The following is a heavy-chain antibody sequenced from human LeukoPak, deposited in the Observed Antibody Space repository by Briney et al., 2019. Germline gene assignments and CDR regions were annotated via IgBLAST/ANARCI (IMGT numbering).Heavy chain of an antibody. CDR2: ISGSGGST. V-gene: IGHV3-23*01. CDR1: GFTFSSYD. D-gene: IGHD6-19*01. CDR3: AKGRGQWLAAINY. J-gene: IGHJ4*02. Sequence: GGSLRLSCAASGFTFSSYDMSWVRQAPGKGLEWVSCISGSGGSTYYADSVKGRFSISRDNSKNSLYLEMNSLRAEDTAVYYCAKGRGQWLAAINYWGQGTLVTVSS.